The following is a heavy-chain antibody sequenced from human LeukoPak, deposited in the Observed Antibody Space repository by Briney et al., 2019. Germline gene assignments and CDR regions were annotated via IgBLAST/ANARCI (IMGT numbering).Heavy chain of an antibody. CDR1: GFTFSSYA. CDR2: ISYDGSNK. D-gene: IGHD3-16*01. J-gene: IGHJ5*02. CDR3: ARAPGEWARGVCWFDP. V-gene: IGHV3-30-3*01. Sequence: PGGSLRLSCAASGFTFSSYAMHWVRQPPGKGLEWVAVISYDGSNKYYADSVKGRFTISRDNSKNTLYLQMNSLRAEDTAVYYCARAPGEWARGVCWFDPWGQGTLVTVSS.